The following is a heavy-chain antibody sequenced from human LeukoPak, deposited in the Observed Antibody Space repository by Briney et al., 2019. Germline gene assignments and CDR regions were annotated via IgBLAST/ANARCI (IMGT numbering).Heavy chain of an antibody. D-gene: IGHD4-17*01. J-gene: IGHJ6*02. CDR3: ARDMTTVTTPGSDYYYGMDV. CDR1: GFTFSSYE. CDR2: ISSSGSTI. Sequence: GGSLRLSCAASGFTFSSYEMNWVRQAPGKGLEGASYISSSGSTIYYADSVKGRFTISKDNAKNSLYLQMNSLRAEDTAVYYCARDMTTVTTPGSDYYYGMDVWGQGTTVTVSS. V-gene: IGHV3-48*03.